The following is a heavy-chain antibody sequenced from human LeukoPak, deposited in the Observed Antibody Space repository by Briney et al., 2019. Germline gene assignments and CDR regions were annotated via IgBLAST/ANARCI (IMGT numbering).Heavy chain of an antibody. J-gene: IGHJ6*03. D-gene: IGHD3-10*01. CDR3: ARAPERWYSYGSYTYHYMDV. Sequence: SETLSLTCSVSGVSISSYYWNWIRQPPGKGLEWIGSISYSGSTNYNPSLESRVTISVDTSKNRISLKLSSVTAADTAIYYCARAPERWYSYGSYTYHYMDVWGRGTTVTVSS. CDR2: ISYSGST. V-gene: IGHV4-59*01. CDR1: GVSISSYY.